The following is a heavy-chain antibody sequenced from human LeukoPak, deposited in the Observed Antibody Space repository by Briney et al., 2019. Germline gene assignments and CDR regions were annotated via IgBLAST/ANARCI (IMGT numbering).Heavy chain of an antibody. V-gene: IGHV1-2*02. J-gene: IGHJ5*02. CDR2: INPNSGGT. D-gene: IGHD6-13*01. Sequence: ASVKVSCKASGYTFTGYYMHWVRQAPGQGLEWMGWINPNSGGTNYAQKFQGRVTMTRDTSISTAYMELSRLRSDDTAVYYCARVQGKVTKPVARSRYWFDPWGQGTLVTVSS. CDR3: ARVQGKVTKPVARSRYWFDP. CDR1: GYTFTGYY.